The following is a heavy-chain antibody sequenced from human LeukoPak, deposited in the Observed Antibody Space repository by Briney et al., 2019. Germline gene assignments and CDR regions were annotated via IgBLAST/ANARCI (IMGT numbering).Heavy chain of an antibody. D-gene: IGHD3-10*01. CDR1: GFTFSSYG. Sequence: GGSLRLSCAASGFTFSSYGMNWVRQAPGKGLEWVSSISSSSSYIYYADSVKGRFTISRDNAKNSLYLQMNSLRAEDTAVYYCASQYGSGSYPLDYWGQGTLVTVSS. CDR3: ASQYGSGSYPLDY. V-gene: IGHV3-21*01. J-gene: IGHJ4*02. CDR2: ISSSSSYI.